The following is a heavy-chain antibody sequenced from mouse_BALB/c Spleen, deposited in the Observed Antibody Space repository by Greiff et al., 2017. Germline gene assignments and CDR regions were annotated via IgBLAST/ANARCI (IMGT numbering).Heavy chain of an antibody. CDR3: ARITTDAYYFDY. J-gene: IGHJ2*01. CDR2: ISSGGST. Sequence: EVKLVESGGGLVKPGGSLKLSCAASGFTFSSYAMSWVRQTPEKRLEWVASISSGGSTYYPDSVKGRFTISRDNARNILYLQMSSLRSEDTAMYYCARITTDAYYFDYWGQGTTLTVSS. D-gene: IGHD1-1*01. V-gene: IGHV5-6-5*01. CDR1: GFTFSSYA.